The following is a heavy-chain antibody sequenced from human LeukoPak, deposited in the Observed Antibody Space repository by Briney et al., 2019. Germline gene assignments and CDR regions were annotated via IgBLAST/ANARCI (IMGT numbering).Heavy chain of an antibody. CDR3: ASSIGVGANKYYYYYMDV. V-gene: IGHV1-46*01. D-gene: IGHD3-3*01. Sequence: ASVKVSCKASGYTFTSYYMHWLRQAPGQGLEWMGIINPSGGSTSYAQKFQGRVTMTRDMSTSTVYMELSSLRSEYRAVYYFASSIGVGANKYYYYYMDVWGKGTTVTVSS. CDR2: INPSGGST. CDR1: GYTFTSYY. J-gene: IGHJ6*03.